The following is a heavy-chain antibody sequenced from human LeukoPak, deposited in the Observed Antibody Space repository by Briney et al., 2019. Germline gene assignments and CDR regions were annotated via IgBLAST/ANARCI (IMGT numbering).Heavy chain of an antibody. J-gene: IGHJ4*02. CDR1: GFTFSSYW. CDR3: ARVQFGWQWLVPFYFDY. D-gene: IGHD6-19*01. Sequence: GGSLRLSCAASGFTFSSYWMSWVRQAPGKGLEWVANIKQDGSEKYYVDSVKGRFTISRDNAKNSLYLQMNSLRAEDTAVYYCARVQFGWQWLVPFYFDYWGQGTLVTVSS. V-gene: IGHV3-7*04. CDR2: IKQDGSEK.